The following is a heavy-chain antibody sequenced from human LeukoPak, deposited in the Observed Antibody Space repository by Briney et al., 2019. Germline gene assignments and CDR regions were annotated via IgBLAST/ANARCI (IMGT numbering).Heavy chain of an antibody. CDR1: GYTFTGYY. CDR2: INPNSGGT. D-gene: IGHD2-2*01. J-gene: IGHJ4*02. V-gene: IGHV1-2*02. Sequence: ASVKVSCKASGYTFTGYYMHWVRQAPGQGLEWMGWINPNSGGTNYAQKFQGRVTMTRDTSISTAYMELSRLRSDVTAVYYCARESCSSTSCYDYFDYWGQGTLVTVSS. CDR3: ARESCSSTSCYDYFDY.